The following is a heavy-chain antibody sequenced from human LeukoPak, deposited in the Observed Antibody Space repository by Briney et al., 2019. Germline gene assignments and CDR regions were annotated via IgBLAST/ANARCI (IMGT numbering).Heavy chain of an antibody. V-gene: IGHV3-66*01. CDR3: ARVPGYSYGYGNDAFDI. CDR2: IYSGGYT. CDR1: GFTVSHNF. J-gene: IGHJ3*02. D-gene: IGHD5-18*01. Sequence: PGGSLRLSCAASGFTVSHNFMGWVRQAPGKGLEWVSVIYSGGYTNYPDSVKGRFTISRDNSKNTLYLQMNSLRAEDTAVYYCARVPGYSYGYGNDAFDIWGQGTMVTVSS.